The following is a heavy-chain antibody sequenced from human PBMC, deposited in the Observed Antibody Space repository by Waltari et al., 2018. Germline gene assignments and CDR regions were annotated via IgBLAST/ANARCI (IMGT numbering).Heavy chain of an antibody. CDR2: INHSGST. Sequence: QVQLQQWGAGLLKPSETLSLTCAVYGGSFSGYYWSWIRQPPGKGLEWIGEINHSGSTNYNPSLKSRVTISVDTSKNQFSLKLSSVTAADTAVYYCARGPKRWLQLYYYGMDVWGQGTTVTVSS. CDR3: ARGPKRWLQLYYYGMDV. V-gene: IGHV4-34*01. CDR1: GGSFSGYY. J-gene: IGHJ6*02. D-gene: IGHD1-1*01.